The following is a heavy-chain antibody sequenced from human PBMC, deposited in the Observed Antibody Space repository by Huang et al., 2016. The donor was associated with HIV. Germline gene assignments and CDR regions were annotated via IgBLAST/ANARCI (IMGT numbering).Heavy chain of an antibody. CDR3: ARPRMTATSSDSTWSFFDS. V-gene: IGHV4-34*02. D-gene: IGHD2-21*02. CDR1: GGSLSDYY. CDR2: VNQRGLS. Sequence: QVQLQQWGAGLLKPSGVLSLKCAVYGGSLSDYYWTWIRQSPGKGLEWIGEVNQRGLSTDNPSLRSRVTMSVDMSKNQFSLNLTSLTVADTAVYYCARPRMTATSSDSTWSFFDSWGQGTVVIVSS. J-gene: IGHJ4*02.